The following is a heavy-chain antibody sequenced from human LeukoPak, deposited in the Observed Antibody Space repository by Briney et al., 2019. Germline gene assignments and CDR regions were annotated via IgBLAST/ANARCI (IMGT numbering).Heavy chain of an antibody. CDR3: ARDSSYYYDSSGYFGYFQH. Sequence: GGSLRLSCAASGFTFSNYGMHWVRQAPGKGLEWVAVISYEASAQYYTDTVEGRFTISRDNSKNTLYLQMNSLRVEDTAVYFCARDSSYYYDSSGYFGYFQHWGQGTLVTVSS. CDR1: GFTFSNYG. V-gene: IGHV3-30*03. D-gene: IGHD3-22*01. CDR2: ISYEASAQ. J-gene: IGHJ1*01.